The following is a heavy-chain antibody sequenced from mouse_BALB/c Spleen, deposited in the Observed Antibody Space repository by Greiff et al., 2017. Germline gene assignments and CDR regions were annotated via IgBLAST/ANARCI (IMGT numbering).Heavy chain of an antibody. CDR1: GFTFSSYA. CDR2: ISSGGSYT. CDR3: AREGGGNYQYYFDY. V-gene: IGHV5-9-4*01. Sequence: EVQGVESGGGLVKPGGSLKLSCAASGFTFSSYAMSWVRQSPEKRLEWVAEISSGGSYTYYPDTVTGRFTISRDNAKNTLYLEMSSLRSEDTAMYYCAREGGGNYQYYFDYWGQGTTLTVSS. J-gene: IGHJ2*01. D-gene: IGHD2-1*01.